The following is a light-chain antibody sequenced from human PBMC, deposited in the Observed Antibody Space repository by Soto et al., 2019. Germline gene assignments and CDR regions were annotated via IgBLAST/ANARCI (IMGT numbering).Light chain of an antibody. CDR1: SSDVGGYNY. CDR3: SSYTSSSTYV. CDR2: EVS. V-gene: IGLV2-14*01. J-gene: IGLJ1*01. Sequence: QSALTQPASVSGSPGQSITISFTGTSSDVGGYNYVSWYQQHPGKAPKLMIYEVSNRPSGVSNRFSGSKSGNTASLTISGLQAEDEADYYCSSYTSSSTYVFGNGTKVTVL.